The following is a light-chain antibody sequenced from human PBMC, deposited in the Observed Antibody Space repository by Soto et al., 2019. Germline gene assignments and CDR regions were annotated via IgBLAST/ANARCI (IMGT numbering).Light chain of an antibody. J-gene: IGKJ5*01. V-gene: IGKV3D-11*03. CDR2: DTS. CDR3: QQRLHWPIT. CDR1: QGIGDT. Sequence: EVVMTQSPATLSVSPGEGVTLSCRASQGIGDTLAWYQHKPGQTPRLLIYDTSTRATGVPARFSGSRSETDFTLTISSLEPEDFAVYYCQQRLHWPITFGQGTRLEIK.